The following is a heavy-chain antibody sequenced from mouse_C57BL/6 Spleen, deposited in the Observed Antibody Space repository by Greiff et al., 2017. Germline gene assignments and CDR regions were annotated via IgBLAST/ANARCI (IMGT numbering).Heavy chain of an antibody. CDR3: ARSITTVGYFNY. CDR2: SYPGDGDT. CDR1: GYAFSSSW. D-gene: IGHD1-1*01. V-gene: IGHV1-82*01. Sequence: VQLQQSGPELVKPGASVKISCKASGYAFSSSWMNWVKQRPGKGLEWIGRSYPGDGDTNYNGKFKGKATLTADKSSSTAYMQLSSLTSEDSAVYFCARSITTVGYFNYWGQGTTLTVSS. J-gene: IGHJ2*01.